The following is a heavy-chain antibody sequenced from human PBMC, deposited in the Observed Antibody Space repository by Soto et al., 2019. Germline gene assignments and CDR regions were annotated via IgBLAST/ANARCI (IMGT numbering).Heavy chain of an antibody. Sequence: QVQLKESGPGLVKPSETLSLTCTVSGGSIGSYYWRWVRQPPGKGLEWIGFTYYSGITNYNSSFKRRVTMSIHTSKNQISLDLGSVTAADTAVYYCARALFHSIGGPLRGQGTLVTVST. J-gene: IGHJ4*02. CDR1: GGSIGSYY. V-gene: IGHV4-59*12. D-gene: IGHD6-19*01. CDR2: TYYSGIT. CDR3: ARALFHSIGGPL.